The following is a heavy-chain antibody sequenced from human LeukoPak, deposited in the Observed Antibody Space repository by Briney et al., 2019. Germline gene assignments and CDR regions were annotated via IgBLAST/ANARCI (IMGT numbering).Heavy chain of an antibody. D-gene: IGHD1-26*01. V-gene: IGHV3-21*01. CDR2: ISSSSSYI. Sequence: GGSLRLSCAASGFTFSSYSMNWVRQAPGKGLEWVSSISSSSSYIYYADSVKGRFTISRDNAKNSLYLQMNSLRAEDTAVYYCAREYSGSSLYYGMDVWGQGTTVTVSS. J-gene: IGHJ6*02. CDR3: AREYSGSSLYYGMDV. CDR1: GFTFSSYS.